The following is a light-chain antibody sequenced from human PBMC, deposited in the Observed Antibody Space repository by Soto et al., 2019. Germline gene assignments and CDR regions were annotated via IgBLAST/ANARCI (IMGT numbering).Light chain of an antibody. Sequence: QSVLTQPRSVSGSPGQSVTISCTGTSSDVGGYNYVSWYQHHPGKAPKLMIYDVSKRPSGVPDRFSGSKSGNTASLTISGLQAEDEADYYCGSYAGSYTYVFGTGNKVTV. CDR1: SSDVGGYNY. J-gene: IGLJ1*01. CDR3: GSYAGSYTYV. CDR2: DVS. V-gene: IGLV2-11*01.